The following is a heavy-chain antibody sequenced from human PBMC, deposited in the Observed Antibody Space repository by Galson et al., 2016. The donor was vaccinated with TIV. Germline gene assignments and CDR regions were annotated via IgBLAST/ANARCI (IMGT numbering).Heavy chain of an antibody. J-gene: IGHJ4*02. D-gene: IGHD3-9*01. CDR2: IKQDGSVT. CDR3: ANFAANY. V-gene: IGHV3-7*01. Sequence: SLRLSCAASGFTFSDYWMHWVRQAPGRGLEWLANIKQDGSVTFHAGAVKGRFAISRDNARNSLYLQMDSLRVDDTAVYYCANFAANYWGRGTLVTVSS. CDR1: GFTFSDYW.